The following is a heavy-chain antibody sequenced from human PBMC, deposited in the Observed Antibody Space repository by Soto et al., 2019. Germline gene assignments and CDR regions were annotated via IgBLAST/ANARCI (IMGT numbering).Heavy chain of an antibody. CDR1: GYTFSIYA. Sequence: WGSLRLSCSASGYTFSIYAMHWVRQAPGKGLEWVAVISYDGSNKYYADSVKGRFTISRDNSKNTLYLQMNSLRAEDTAVYYCARTHIAAARGPGMDVWGQGTTVTVSS. V-gene: IGHV3-30-3*01. CDR3: ARTHIAAARGPGMDV. CDR2: ISYDGSNK. J-gene: IGHJ6*02. D-gene: IGHD6-13*01.